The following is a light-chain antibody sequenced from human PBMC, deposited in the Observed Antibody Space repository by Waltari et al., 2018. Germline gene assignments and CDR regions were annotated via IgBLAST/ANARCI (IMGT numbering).Light chain of an antibody. CDR1: ISDVGSFIL. CDR3: CSYARSKVGL. CDR2: EVS. Sequence: QSALTQPASISGSPGQSITISCAGTISDVGSFILVSWYQPHPGQAPKLRIFEVSQRPSGISDRFSGSKSGNTASLTISGLQAEDEANYYCCSYARSKVGLCGGGTKLTVL. J-gene: IGLJ3*02. V-gene: IGLV2-23*02.